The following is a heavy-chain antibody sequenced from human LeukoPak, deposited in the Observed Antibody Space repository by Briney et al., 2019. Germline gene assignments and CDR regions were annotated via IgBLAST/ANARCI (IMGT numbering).Heavy chain of an antibody. CDR3: ARASYASFGN. D-gene: IGHD4-17*01. Sequence: SQTLSLTCAISGDSVSSNSAAWIWIRHSPSRGLEWLGRTYYRSKWYNDYAVSVNSRITINPDTSKNQFSLQLNSVTPEDTAIYYCARASYASFGNWGQGALVTVSS. CDR2: TYYRSKWYN. CDR1: GDSVSSNSAA. J-gene: IGHJ4*02. V-gene: IGHV6-1*01.